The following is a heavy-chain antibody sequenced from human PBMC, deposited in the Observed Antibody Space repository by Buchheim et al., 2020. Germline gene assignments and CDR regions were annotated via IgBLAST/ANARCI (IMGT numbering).Heavy chain of an antibody. CDR1: GFSLSTSGVR. V-gene: IGHV2-70*04. J-gene: IGHJ4*02. CDR2: IDWNDGK. D-gene: IGHD2-21*01. Sequence: QGALQESGPALVKPTQTLTLTCTFSGFSLSTSGVRVSWVRQPPGKALEWLARIDWNDGKFYSTSLKTRLTISKDTSKNQVVLTMTNMDPVDTATYYCARMIWWSHDCWSQGTL. CDR3: ARMIWWSHDC.